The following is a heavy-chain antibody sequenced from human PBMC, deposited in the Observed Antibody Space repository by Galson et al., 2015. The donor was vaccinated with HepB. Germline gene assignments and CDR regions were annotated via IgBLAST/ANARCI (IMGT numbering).Heavy chain of an antibody. J-gene: IGHJ6*03. V-gene: IGHV1-8*01. CDR1: GYTFTSYD. CDR3: ARGSSSETYHYYYMDV. CDR2: MNPNSGNT. Sequence: SVKVSCKASGYTFTSYDINWVRQATGQGLEWMGWMNPNSGNTGYAQKFQGRVTMTRNTSISTAYMELSSLRSEDTAVYYCARGSSSETYHYYYMDVWGKGTTVTVSS. D-gene: IGHD6-6*01.